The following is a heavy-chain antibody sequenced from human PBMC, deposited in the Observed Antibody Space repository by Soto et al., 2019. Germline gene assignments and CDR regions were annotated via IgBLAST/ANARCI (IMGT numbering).Heavy chain of an antibody. CDR2: INHSGST. V-gene: IGHV4-34*01. D-gene: IGHD3-10*01. CDR3: ASLLLWFGETDFLGMDV. CDR1: GGSFSGYY. J-gene: IGHJ6*02. Sequence: SETLSLTCAVYGGSFSGYYWSWIRQPPGKGLEWIGEINHSGSTNYNPSLKSRVTISVDTSKNQFSLKLSSVTAADTAVYYCASLLLWFGETDFLGMDVWGQGTTVTVSS.